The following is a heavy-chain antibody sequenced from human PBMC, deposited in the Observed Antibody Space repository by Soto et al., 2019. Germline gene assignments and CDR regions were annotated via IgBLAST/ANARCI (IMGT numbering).Heavy chain of an antibody. CDR2: MNPNSGNT. CDR1: GNTFTSYD. Sequence: QVQLVQSGAEVKKPGASVKVSCKASGNTFTSYDINWVRQATGQGLEYLGWMNPNSGNTAYMQKFQGRVTMTWDTSITTAYMDLSSLRSEDTAVYFCARGVKYGAYSRWFDPWGQGTLVTVSS. V-gene: IGHV1-8*01. CDR3: ARGVKYGAYSRWFDP. J-gene: IGHJ5*02. D-gene: IGHD4-17*01.